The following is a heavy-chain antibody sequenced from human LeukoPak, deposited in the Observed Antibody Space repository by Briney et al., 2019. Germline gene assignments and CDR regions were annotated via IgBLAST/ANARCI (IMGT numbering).Heavy chain of an antibody. J-gene: IGHJ4*02. V-gene: IGHV3-30-3*02. Sequence: GGSLRLSCAASGFTFSSYAMHWVRQAPGKGLEWVAVISYDGSNKYYADSVKGRFTISRDNSKNTLYLQMNSLRAEDTAVYYCAKDRGGYGSGIEDWGQGTLVTVSS. CDR3: AKDRGGYGSGIED. CDR1: GFTFSSYA. CDR2: ISYDGSNK. D-gene: IGHD3-10*01.